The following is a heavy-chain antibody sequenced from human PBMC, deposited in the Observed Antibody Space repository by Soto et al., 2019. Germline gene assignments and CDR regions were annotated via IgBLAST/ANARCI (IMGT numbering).Heavy chain of an antibody. CDR3: ARELRAVAGNWFDP. Sequence: GASVKVSCKASGGTFSSYTISWVRQAPGQGLEWMGRIIPILGIANYAQKFQGRVTITADKSTSTAYMELSSLRSEDTAVYYCARELRAVAGNWFDPWGQGTLVTVSS. CDR2: IIPILGIA. V-gene: IGHV1-69*04. D-gene: IGHD6-19*01. CDR1: GGTFSSYT. J-gene: IGHJ5*02.